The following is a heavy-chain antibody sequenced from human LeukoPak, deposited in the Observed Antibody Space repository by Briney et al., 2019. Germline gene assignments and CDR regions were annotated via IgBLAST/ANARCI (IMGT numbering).Heavy chain of an antibody. D-gene: IGHD4-17*01. J-gene: IGHJ4*02. CDR1: GLTFNSYA. Sequence: QPGGSLRLSCAASGLTFNSYAMSWVRQDPGKGLEWVSAISGSGGSTYHADSMRGRFTISRNNSKNTLYLQMNSLRAEDTAVYYCAKTPGYTTVTSHDYWGQGTLDSVS. CDR2: ISGSGGST. CDR3: AKTPGYTTVTSHDY. V-gene: IGHV3-23*01.